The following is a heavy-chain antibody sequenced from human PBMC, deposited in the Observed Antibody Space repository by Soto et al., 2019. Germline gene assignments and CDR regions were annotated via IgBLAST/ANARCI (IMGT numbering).Heavy chain of an antibody. CDR2: VYYSGTT. CDR3: ARTTAVPNTPRSRYYFDY. Sequence: PSETLSLTCSVSGGSVNNRTYYWSWIRQPPGKRLEWIGYVYYSGTTNYNPSLKSRVSISVDTSKNQFSLSLSSVTAADTALYYCARTTAVPNTPRSRYYFDYWGQGTLVTVSS. V-gene: IGHV4-61*01. CDR1: GGSVNNRTYY. D-gene: IGHD4-17*01. J-gene: IGHJ4*02.